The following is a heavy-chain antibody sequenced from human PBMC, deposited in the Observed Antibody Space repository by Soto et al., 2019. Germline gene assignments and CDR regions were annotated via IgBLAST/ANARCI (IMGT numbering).Heavy chain of an antibody. CDR2: ISVSGGTT. Sequence: EVQLLESGGDLVQPGGSLRLSCTASGFTFNNYALTWVRQAPGKGLEWVSTISVSGGTTHYADSVKGRFTISRDNSKKTRYLQMHSLRAEDTAVYYCAKGLYYYESSGYRVFDYWGQGTLVTVSS. D-gene: IGHD3-22*01. CDR1: GFTFNNYA. V-gene: IGHV3-23*01. CDR3: AKGLYYYESSGYRVFDY. J-gene: IGHJ4*02.